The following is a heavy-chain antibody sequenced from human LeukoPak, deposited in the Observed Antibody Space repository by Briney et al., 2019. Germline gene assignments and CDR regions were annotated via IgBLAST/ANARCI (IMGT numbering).Heavy chain of an antibody. J-gene: IGHJ4*02. Sequence: GESLKITCKGSGYSFTSYWIGWVRQMPGKGLEWAGIIYPDDSETRYSPPFQDQVTISADKSISTAYLQWSSLKASDTAMYYCARHYPGGDYFIDYWGQGTLVTVSS. V-gene: IGHV5-51*01. CDR3: ARHYPGGDYFIDY. CDR1: GYSFTSYW. D-gene: IGHD4-17*01. CDR2: IYPDDSET.